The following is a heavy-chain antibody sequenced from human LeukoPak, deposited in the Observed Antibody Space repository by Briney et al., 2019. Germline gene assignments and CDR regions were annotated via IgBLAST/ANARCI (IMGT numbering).Heavy chain of an antibody. Sequence: ASVTVSCKASGYTFTSYGISWVRQAPGQGLEWMGWISAYNGNTNYAQKLQGRVTMTTDTSTSTAYMELRSLRSDDTAVYYCARFLYYYGSGSYSDYWGQGTLVTVSS. CDR3: ARFLYYYGSGSYSDY. CDR2: ISAYNGNT. J-gene: IGHJ4*02. CDR1: GYTFTSYG. D-gene: IGHD3-10*01. V-gene: IGHV1-18*01.